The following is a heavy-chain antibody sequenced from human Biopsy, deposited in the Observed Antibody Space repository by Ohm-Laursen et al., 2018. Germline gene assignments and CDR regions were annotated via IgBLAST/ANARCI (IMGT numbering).Heavy chain of an antibody. J-gene: IGHJ4*02. CDR2: IFYSGST. Sequence: GTLSLTWIVSGGSIGSFFWSWIRQPPGKGLEWIGYIFYSGSTNYNPSLRSRVTISVDRSKNQFSLELSSVTAADTAVYYCARVGAGAPSIDYFDYWGQGALVTVSS. V-gene: IGHV4-59*01. CDR3: ARVGAGAPSIDYFDY. D-gene: IGHD1-26*01. CDR1: GGSIGSFF.